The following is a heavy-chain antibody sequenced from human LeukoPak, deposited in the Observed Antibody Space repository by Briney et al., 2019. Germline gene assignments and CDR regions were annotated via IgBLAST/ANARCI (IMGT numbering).Heavy chain of an antibody. J-gene: IGHJ4*02. Sequence: SVKVSCKASGGTFSIYAISWVRQAPGQGLEWMGGIIPIFGTANYAQKFQGRVTITADESTSTAYMELSSLRSEDTAVYYCARTGTMVQGVMYYFDYWGQGTLVTVSS. CDR3: ARTGTMVQGVMYYFDY. CDR2: IIPIFGTA. D-gene: IGHD3-10*01. V-gene: IGHV1-69*13. CDR1: GGTFSIYA.